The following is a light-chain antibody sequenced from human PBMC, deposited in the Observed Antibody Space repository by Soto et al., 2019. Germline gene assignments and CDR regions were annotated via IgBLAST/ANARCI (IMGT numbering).Light chain of an antibody. CDR1: SSDIGDYNY. V-gene: IGLV2-8*01. J-gene: IGLJ1*01. CDR3: SSYAGSLYV. Sequence: QPVLTQPPSASGSPGQSVTISCTGTSSDIGDYNYVSWYQQHPGKAPKLMIYEVSKRPSGVPDRFSGSKSGNTASLTVSGLQAEDEADYYCSSYAGSLYVFGTGTKLTV. CDR2: EVS.